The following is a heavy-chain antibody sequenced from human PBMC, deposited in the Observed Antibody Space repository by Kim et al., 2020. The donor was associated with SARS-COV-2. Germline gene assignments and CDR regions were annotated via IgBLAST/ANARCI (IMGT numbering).Heavy chain of an antibody. CDR3: ARGGAGDHGY. V-gene: IGHV3-23*01. Sequence: GGSLRLSCVASGYTFSSYAVSWVRQAPGKGLEWISAISKDGVFEYYADSVRGRFTISRDNSRNSMYLQMNTLRVDDTAVYYCARGGAGDHGYWGQGPLVT. CDR2: ISKDGVFE. CDR1: GYTFSSYA. D-gene: IGHD1-26*01. J-gene: IGHJ4*02.